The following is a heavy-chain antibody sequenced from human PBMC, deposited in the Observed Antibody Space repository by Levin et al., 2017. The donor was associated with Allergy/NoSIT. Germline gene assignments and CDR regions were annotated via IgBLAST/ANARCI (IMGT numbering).Heavy chain of an antibody. CDR2: ISYDGSNK. J-gene: IGHJ4*02. CDR1: GFTFSSYA. CDR3: AKDWSSGAAAGPDY. Sequence: GGSLRLSCAASGFTFSSYAMHWVRQAPGKGLEWVAVISYDGSNKYYADSVKGRFTISRDNSKNTLYLQMNSLRAEDTAVYYCAKDWSSGAAAGPDYWGRGTLVTVSS. V-gene: IGHV3-30*18. D-gene: IGHD6-13*01.